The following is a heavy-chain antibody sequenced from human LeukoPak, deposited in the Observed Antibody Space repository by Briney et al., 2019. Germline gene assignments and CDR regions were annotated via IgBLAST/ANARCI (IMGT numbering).Heavy chain of an antibody. V-gene: IGHV4-38-2*02. D-gene: IGHD6-13*01. CDR3: ARGYSSSWYFNWFDP. CDR1: GYSISSGYY. J-gene: IGHJ5*02. CDR2: IYHSGIT. Sequence: SETLSLTCNVSGYSISSGYYWGWIRQPPGKGLEWIGKIYHSGITAYNPSLKSRVTISVDTSKNQFSLKLTSVTATDTAVYYCARGYSSSWYFNWFDPWGQGTLVTVSS.